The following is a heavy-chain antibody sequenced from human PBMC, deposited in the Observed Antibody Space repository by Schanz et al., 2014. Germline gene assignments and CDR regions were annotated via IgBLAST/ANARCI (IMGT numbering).Heavy chain of an antibody. V-gene: IGHV4-34*01. J-gene: IGHJ4*02. CDR3: ARARGSNRGPRKYYFDY. Sequence: QVQLQQWGAGLLKPSETLSLTCAVYGGSFSGYYWSWIRQPPGKGLEWIGEINHSGSTNYNPSLKSRVPIPVDTSKTPFSLKVRSVTAADTAVYYCARARGSNRGPRKYYFDYWGQGTLVTVSS. CDR2: INHSGST. CDR1: GGSFSGYY.